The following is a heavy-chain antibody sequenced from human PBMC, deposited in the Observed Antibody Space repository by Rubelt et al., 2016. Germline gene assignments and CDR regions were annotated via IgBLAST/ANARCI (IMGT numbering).Heavy chain of an antibody. D-gene: IGHD2-2*02. CDR2: IKQAGREK. Sequence: EVQLVESGGGLVQPGGSLRLSCAASGFTFSSYWMSWVRQAPGKGLEWVANIKQAGREKYYVDSVKGRFTISRDNAKNSLYLQMNSLRAEDMAVYYCARGKCSSTSCYRIDAFDIWGQGTMVTVSS. CDR1: GFTFSSYW. J-gene: IGHJ3*02. V-gene: IGHV3-7*01. CDR3: ARGKCSSTSCYRIDAFDI.